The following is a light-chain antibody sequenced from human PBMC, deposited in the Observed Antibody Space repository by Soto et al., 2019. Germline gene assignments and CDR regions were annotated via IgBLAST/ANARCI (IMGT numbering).Light chain of an antibody. J-gene: IGKJ1*01. CDR3: QQSYSNPT. CDR2: AAS. Sequence: DVQLTHSPSSLSVFVGDSVTVTCRASQNIITYLHWYHQKPGEAPTLLINAASTLQSGVPSRFSGSGSGTDFTLTINSLQPEDVGTYYCQQSYSNPTFGQGTKVDIK. V-gene: IGKV1-39*01. CDR1: QNIITY.